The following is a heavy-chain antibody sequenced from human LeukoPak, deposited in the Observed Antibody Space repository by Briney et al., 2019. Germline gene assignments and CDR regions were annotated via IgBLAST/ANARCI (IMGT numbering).Heavy chain of an antibody. CDR3: ARGVYYGSGSLSLDF. V-gene: IGHV4-31*03. Sequence: TSSEILSLTCSVSGGSISSGAYYWSWIRQHPGEGLEWIGYIFYSGTTYQNPSLKSRVTMSLDTSKNQFSLKLASVTAADTAVYYCARGVYYGSGSLSLDFWGQGTLVTVSS. CDR1: GGSISSGAYY. J-gene: IGHJ4*02. D-gene: IGHD3-10*01. CDR2: IFYSGTT.